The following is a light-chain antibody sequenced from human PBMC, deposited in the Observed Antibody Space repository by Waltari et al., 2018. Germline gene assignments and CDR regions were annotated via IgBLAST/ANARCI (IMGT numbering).Light chain of an antibody. V-gene: IGKV2-28*01. J-gene: IGKJ2*01. CDR2: FGS. CDR3: MQALQTPYT. Sequence: IVMSQSRPSLPAPTGEAPSISGRSSQSLLHSNGYNDLDWYLQKPGQSPQLVIYFGSNRASGGPDMFSGSGSGTDFTLKISRLEAEDVGVYYGMQALQTPYTVGQGTKLEIK. CDR1: QSLLHSNGYND.